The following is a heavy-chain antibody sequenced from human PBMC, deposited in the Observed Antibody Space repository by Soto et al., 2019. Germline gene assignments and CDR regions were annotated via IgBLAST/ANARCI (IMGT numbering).Heavy chain of an antibody. CDR1: GYTFTSYP. Sequence: ASVKVSFKASGYTFTSYPMHWVRQAPGQRLEWMGWINAGNGNTKYSQKFQGRVTITRDTSASTAYMELSSLRSEDTAVYYCARDSCGGDCSFGYWGQGTLVTVSS. CDR2: INAGNGNT. J-gene: IGHJ4*02. D-gene: IGHD2-21*02. CDR3: ARDSCGGDCSFGY. V-gene: IGHV1-3*01.